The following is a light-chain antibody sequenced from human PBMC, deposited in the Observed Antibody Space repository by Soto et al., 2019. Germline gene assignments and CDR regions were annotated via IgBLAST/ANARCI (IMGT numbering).Light chain of an antibody. Sequence: DVQLTQSPSFLSASVGDRLTITCRASQVISSYLAWYQQKPGKAPKLLIHSASTLHSGVPLRFSGSGSGTEFTLTISGRQPDDFAPYYCQQLNSYTPWTFGQGTKVDMK. CDR3: QQLNSYTPWT. CDR2: SAS. CDR1: QVISSY. V-gene: IGKV1-9*01. J-gene: IGKJ1*01.